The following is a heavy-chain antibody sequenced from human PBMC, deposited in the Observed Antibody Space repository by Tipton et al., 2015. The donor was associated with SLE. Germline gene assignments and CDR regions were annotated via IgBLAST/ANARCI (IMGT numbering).Heavy chain of an antibody. CDR1: GGSFSGYF. CDR3: ARGLNFFDSGALDAFDI. V-gene: IGHV4-34*01. J-gene: IGHJ3*02. Sequence: LVKPSETLSLTCVVYGGSFSGYFWSWIRQPPGKGLEWIGEINHGGSTNHNSSLKSRVTLSVDTSKSQFSLRLSSVTAADTGVYYCARGLNFFDSGALDAFDIWGQGTLVTVSA. D-gene: IGHD2-15*01. CDR2: INHGGST.